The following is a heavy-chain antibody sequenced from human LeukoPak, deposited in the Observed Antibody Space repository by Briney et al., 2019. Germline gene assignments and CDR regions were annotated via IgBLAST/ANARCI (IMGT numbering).Heavy chain of an antibody. V-gene: IGHV3-21*01. D-gene: IGHD6-13*01. CDR3: ARGGAAAARKRGIDY. J-gene: IGHJ4*02. CDR2: VSGSNNYV. Sequence: GGSLRLSCVASGFTFSSYSMNWVRQAPGKEPEWVSSVSGSNNYVYYADSVRGRFTISRDNARNSLYLQMNSLRVEDTAVYYCARGGAAAARKRGIDYWGQGTLVTVSS. CDR1: GFTFSSYS.